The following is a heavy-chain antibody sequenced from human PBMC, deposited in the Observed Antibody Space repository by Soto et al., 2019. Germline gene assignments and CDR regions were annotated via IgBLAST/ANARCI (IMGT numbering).Heavy chain of an antibody. CDR3: AKDSSVGYCSSTSCYREPYYYYYGMDV. J-gene: IGHJ6*02. D-gene: IGHD2-2*01. CDR1: GFTFSSYG. Sequence: GGSLRLSCAASGFTFSSYGMHWVRQAPGKGLEWVAVISYDGSNKYYADSVKGRFTISRDNSKNTLYLQMNSLRAEDTAVYYCAKDSSVGYCSSTSCYREPYYYYYGMDVWGQGTTVTVSS. CDR2: ISYDGSNK. V-gene: IGHV3-30*18.